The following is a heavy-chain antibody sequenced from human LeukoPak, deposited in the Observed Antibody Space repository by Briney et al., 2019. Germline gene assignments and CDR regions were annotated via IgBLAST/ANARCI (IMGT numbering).Heavy chain of an antibody. CDR2: IYTSGST. D-gene: IGHD3-10*01. J-gene: IGHJ4*02. CDR1: GGSISSGSYY. CDR3: AKGFRLLLWFGELSD. V-gene: IGHV4-61*02. Sequence: SETLSLTCTVSGGSISSGSYYWSWIRQPAGKGLEWIGRIYTSGSTNYNPSLKSRVTISVDTSKNQFSLKLGSVTAADTAVYYCAKGFRLLLWFGELSDWGQGTLVTVSS.